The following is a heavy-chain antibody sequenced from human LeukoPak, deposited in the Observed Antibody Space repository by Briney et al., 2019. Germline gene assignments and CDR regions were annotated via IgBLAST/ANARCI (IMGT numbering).Heavy chain of an antibody. V-gene: IGHV1-2*02. CDR3: AREGIYVDTAVVTFLLFD. CDR1: GYTFTGYY. Sequence: GASVKVSCKASGYTFTGYYMHWVRQAPGQGLEWMGWINPNSGGTNYAQKFQGRVTMTRDTSISTAYMELSRLRSDDTAVYYCAREGIYVDTAVVTFLLFDWGQGTLVTVSS. CDR2: INPNSGGT. J-gene: IGHJ4*02. D-gene: IGHD5-18*01.